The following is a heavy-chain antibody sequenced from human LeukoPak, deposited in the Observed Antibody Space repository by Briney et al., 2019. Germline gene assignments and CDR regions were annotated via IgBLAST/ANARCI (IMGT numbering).Heavy chain of an antibody. CDR1: GFTFSSYW. CDR3: ARVRITMVRGVIIPYFDY. CDR2: INSDGSST. J-gene: IGHJ4*02. D-gene: IGHD3-10*01. Sequence: GGSLRLSCAASGFTFSSYWMHWVRQAPGKGLVWVSRINSDGSSTSYADSVKGRFTISRDNAKNTLYLQMNSLRAEDTAVYYCARVRITMVRGVIIPYFDYWGQGTLVTVSS. V-gene: IGHV3-74*01.